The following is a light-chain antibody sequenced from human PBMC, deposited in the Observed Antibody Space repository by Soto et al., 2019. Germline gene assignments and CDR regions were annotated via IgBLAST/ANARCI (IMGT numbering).Light chain of an antibody. Sequence: QSVLTQPPSVSGAPGQRVTISCTGTRSNTGAGNGVHWYQQHPGKVPKLMIYEGSKRPSGVSYRFSASKSGNTASLTISGLQAEDEADYYCCAFSSSSYVIFGGGTKLTVL. J-gene: IGLJ2*01. CDR1: RSNTGAGNG. CDR3: CAFSSSSYVI. CDR2: EGS. V-gene: IGLV1-40*01.